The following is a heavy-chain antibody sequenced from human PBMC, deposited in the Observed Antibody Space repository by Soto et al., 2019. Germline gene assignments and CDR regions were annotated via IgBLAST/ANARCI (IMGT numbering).Heavy chain of an antibody. Sequence: PSETLSLTCTVSGGSISSGNYCWGWIRQPPGKGLEWIGFIHYSGSSYYNPSLKSRVTISVDTSKNQFSLKLDSVTAADTAVYYCARDLDTATYFDYWGHGTLVTVSS. CDR2: IHYSGSS. J-gene: IGHJ4*01. V-gene: IGHV4-30-4*01. CDR3: ARDLDTATYFDY. CDR1: GGSISSGNYC. D-gene: IGHD5-18*01.